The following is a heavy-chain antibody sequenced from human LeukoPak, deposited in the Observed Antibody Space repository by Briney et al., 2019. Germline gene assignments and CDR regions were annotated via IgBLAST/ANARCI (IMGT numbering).Heavy chain of an antibody. V-gene: IGHV3-21*01. CDR3: ARAYDSSGYYYLTFDY. J-gene: IGHJ4*02. CDR1: GSTFSSYS. Sequence: GGSLRLSCAASGSTFSSYSMNWVRQAPGKGLEWVSSISSSGSYIYYADSVKGRFTISRDNAKSSLYLQMNSLRAEDTAVYYCARAYDSSGYYYLTFDYWGQGTLVTVSS. CDR2: ISSSGSYI. D-gene: IGHD3-22*01.